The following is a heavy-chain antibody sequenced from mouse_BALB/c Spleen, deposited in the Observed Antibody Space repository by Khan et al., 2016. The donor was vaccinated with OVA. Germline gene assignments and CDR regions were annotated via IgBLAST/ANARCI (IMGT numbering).Heavy chain of an antibody. Sequence: QVQLKESGPGLVAPSQSLSITCTVSGFSLTSHGVHWVRQPPGKGLEWLGVIWAGGSTNSNSALMSRLSISKDSSKSQVFLKMNSLQTDDTAMYYCARNREPDYFDDWGQGTTLTVSS. CDR3: ARNREPDYFDD. CDR1: GFSLTSHG. CDR2: IWAGGST. V-gene: IGHV2-9*02. J-gene: IGHJ2*01.